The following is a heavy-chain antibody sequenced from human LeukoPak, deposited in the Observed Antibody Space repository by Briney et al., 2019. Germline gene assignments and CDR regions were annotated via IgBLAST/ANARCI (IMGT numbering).Heavy chain of an antibody. D-gene: IGHD2-15*01. Sequence: GGSLRLSCAASGFTFSTYTMNWVRQAPGKGLEWVSSISTSSAYIYQADSVKGRFTISRDNANQLFLQMNTLRAEETAVYYCARESGGRGFDYWGQGTLVTVSS. CDR3: ARESGGRGFDY. CDR1: GFTFSTYT. J-gene: IGHJ4*02. CDR2: ISTSSAYI. V-gene: IGHV3-21*01.